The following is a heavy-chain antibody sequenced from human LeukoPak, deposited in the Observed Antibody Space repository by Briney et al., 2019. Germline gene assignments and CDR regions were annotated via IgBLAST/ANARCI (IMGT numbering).Heavy chain of an antibody. D-gene: IGHD3-22*01. CDR3: ARDRTSDSSGYYNWFDP. CDR1: GYTFTSCG. J-gene: IGHJ5*02. V-gene: IGHV1-18*01. Sequence: ASVKVSCKASGYTFTSCGISWVRQAPGQGLEWMGWISAYNGNTNYAQKLQGRVTMTTDTSTSTAYMELRSLRSDDTAVYYCARDRTSDSSGYYNWFDPWGQGTLVTVSS. CDR2: ISAYNGNT.